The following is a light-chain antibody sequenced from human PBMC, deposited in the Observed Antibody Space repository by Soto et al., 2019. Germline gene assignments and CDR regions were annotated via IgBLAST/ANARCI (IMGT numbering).Light chain of an antibody. CDR3: AAWDDRLSGYV. Sequence: QSVLTQQASASGTPGQRVTISCSGSTSNMGSNYVYWYQQLPGTAPKLLIYSNNQRPSGVPYRFSGSKPGTSASLAISGLRSEDEADYYCAAWDDRLSGYVFGTGTKVTVL. CDR2: SNN. V-gene: IGLV1-47*02. J-gene: IGLJ1*01. CDR1: TSNMGSNY.